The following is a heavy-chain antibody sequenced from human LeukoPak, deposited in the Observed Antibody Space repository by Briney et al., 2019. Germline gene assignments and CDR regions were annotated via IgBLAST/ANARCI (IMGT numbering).Heavy chain of an antibody. CDR1: GFTFSSYS. V-gene: IGHV3-21*01. J-gene: IGHJ4*02. Sequence: GGSLRLSCAASGFTFSSYSMNWVRQAPGKGLEWVSSILNSGQFQYYANSMKGRFTISRDNAKNSLFLQMDSLKAEDTGLYYCARDPGGSRTFDHWGQGTLVAVSS. D-gene: IGHD1-26*01. CDR3: ARDPGGSRTFDH. CDR2: ILNSGQFQ.